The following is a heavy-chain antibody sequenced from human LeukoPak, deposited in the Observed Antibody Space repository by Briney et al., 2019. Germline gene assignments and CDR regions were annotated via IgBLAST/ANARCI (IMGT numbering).Heavy chain of an antibody. V-gene: IGHV4-59*12. CDR2: IYYTGGT. CDR1: GGSIGSDY. J-gene: IGHJ6*03. D-gene: IGHD1-26*01. CDR3: ARDMWELLPSPYYYYYYMDV. Sequence: SETLSLTCTVSGGSIGSDYWTWIRQPPGKGLEYIGYIYYTGGTNYNPSLKSRVTISVDTSKNQFSLKLSSVTAADTAVYYCARDMWELLPSPYYYYYYMDVWGKGTTVTVSS.